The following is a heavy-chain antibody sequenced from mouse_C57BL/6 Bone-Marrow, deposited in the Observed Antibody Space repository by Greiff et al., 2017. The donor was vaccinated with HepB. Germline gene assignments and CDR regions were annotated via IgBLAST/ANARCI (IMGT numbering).Heavy chain of an antibody. CDR2: ISDGGSYT. D-gene: IGHD2-3*01. V-gene: IGHV5-4*03. J-gene: IGHJ1*03. Sequence: EVKLMESGGGLVKPGGSLKLSCAASGFTFSSYAMSWVRQTPEKRLEWVATISDGGSYTYYPDNVKGRFTISRDNAKNNLYLQMSHLKSADTAMYYCARVVDGYGLYWYFDVWGTGTTVTVSA. CDR3: ARVVDGYGLYWYFDV. CDR1: GFTFSSYA.